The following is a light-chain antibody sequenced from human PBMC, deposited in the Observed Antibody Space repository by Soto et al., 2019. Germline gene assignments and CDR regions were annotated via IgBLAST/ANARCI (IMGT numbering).Light chain of an antibody. Sequence: DIVMTQSPDTLAGSLGESATINCKSSQTVLYSSNNKNYLAWYNKTPGKITKLFIYWESTREFGVPDRSSGSGSGPDFTLTNSGVRDEAVAVYECEQYYSIPRTLGQGTKL. J-gene: IGKJ1*01. CDR2: WES. CDR1: QTVLYSSNNKNY. V-gene: IGKV4-1*01. CDR3: EQYYSIPRT.